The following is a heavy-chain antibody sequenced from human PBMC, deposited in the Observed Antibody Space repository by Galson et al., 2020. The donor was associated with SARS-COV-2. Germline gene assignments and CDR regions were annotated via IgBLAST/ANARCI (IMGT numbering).Heavy chain of an antibody. CDR3: ARQGVNMIVLVTVPGWYFDL. CDR1: VYSVSTTNY. J-gene: IGHJ2*01. V-gene: IGHV4-38-2*02. D-gene: IGHD3-22*01. Sequence: SNTLSPTCTVSVYSVSTTNYWGWVGQPPGRWRKWIGRVYPSGTTYYKPSLKSQVTITVDTSKNQFSMRLDSVTGAVTALYYCARQGVNMIVLVTVPGWYFDLWGRGTLVTVSS. CDR2: VYPSGTT.